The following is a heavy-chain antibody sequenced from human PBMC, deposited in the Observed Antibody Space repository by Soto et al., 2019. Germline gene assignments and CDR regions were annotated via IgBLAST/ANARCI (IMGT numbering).Heavy chain of an antibody. CDR3: ARVKGGRVVPAAALPYYYYYGMDV. CDR2: INHSGST. CDR1: GGSFSGYY. J-gene: IGHJ6*02. V-gene: IGHV4-34*01. D-gene: IGHD2-2*01. Sequence: SETLSLTCAVYGGSFSGYYWSWIRQPPGKGLEWIGEINHSGSTNYNPSLKSRVTISVDTSKNQFSLKLSSVTAADTAVYYCARVKGGRVVPAAALPYYYYYGMDVWGQGTTVTVSS.